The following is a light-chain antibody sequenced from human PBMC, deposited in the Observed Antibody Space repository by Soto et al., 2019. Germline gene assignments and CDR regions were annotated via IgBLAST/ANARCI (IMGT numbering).Light chain of an antibody. Sequence: EIELTQSPGTLSLSPGERATLSCRASQSVSNSYLAWYQQKPGQAPMLLIYGASRRATGIPDRFSGSGSGTDFTLTISRLEPEDFAVYYCQQYGDSPFTFGPGTTVDIK. CDR3: QQYGDSPFT. V-gene: IGKV3-20*01. J-gene: IGKJ3*01. CDR1: QSVSNSY. CDR2: GAS.